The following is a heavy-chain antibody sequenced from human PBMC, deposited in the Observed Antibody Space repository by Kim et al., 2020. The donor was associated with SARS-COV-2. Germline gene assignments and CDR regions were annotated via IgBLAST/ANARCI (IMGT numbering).Heavy chain of an antibody. CDR3: ACYYSQSSGMYF. Sequence: SETLSLTCTVSGDSISSGSYYWGWIRQPPGKGLEWFGSIYYSGSTYYNPSLKSRFTISVDTSKNQFSLKVSSVTAADTAVYYFACYYSQSSGMYF. J-gene: IGHJ6*01. CDR1: GDSISSGSYY. CDR2: IYYSGST. V-gene: IGHV4-39*01. D-gene: IGHD3-22*01.